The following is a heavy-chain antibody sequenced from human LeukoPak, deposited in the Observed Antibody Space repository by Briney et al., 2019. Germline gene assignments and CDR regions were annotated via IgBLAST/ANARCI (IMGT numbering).Heavy chain of an antibody. J-gene: IGHJ3*02. V-gene: IGHV1-69*05. CDR3: ARGGGDSVLDAFDI. D-gene: IGHD4-23*01. Sequence: GASVKVSCKASGGTFSSYAISWVRQAPGQGLEWMGGIIPIFGTASYAQKFQGRVTMTRDTSTSTVYMELSSLRSEDTAVYYCARGGGDSVLDAFDIWGQGTMVTVSS. CDR1: GGTFSSYA. CDR2: IIPIFGTA.